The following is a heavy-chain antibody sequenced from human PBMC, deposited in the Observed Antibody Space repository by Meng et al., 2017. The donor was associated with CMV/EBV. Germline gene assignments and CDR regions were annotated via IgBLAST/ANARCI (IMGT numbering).Heavy chain of an antibody. Sequence: ASVKVSCKASGYTFTSYDINRVRQATGQGLEWMGWMNPNSGNTGYAQKFQGRVTITRNTSISTAYMELSSLRSEDTAVYYCARVRELQAATLYYYYYGMDVWGQGTTVTVSS. V-gene: IGHV1-8*03. J-gene: IGHJ6*02. CDR1: GYTFTSYD. CDR2: MNPNSGNT. D-gene: IGHD2-15*01. CDR3: ARVRELQAATLYYYYYGMDV.